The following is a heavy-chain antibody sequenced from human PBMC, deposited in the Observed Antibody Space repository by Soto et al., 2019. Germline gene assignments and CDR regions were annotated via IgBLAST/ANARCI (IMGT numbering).Heavy chain of an antibody. V-gene: IGHV3-74*01. J-gene: IGHJ4*02. CDR1: GFIFSSHW. CDR2: IGPDGSNM. Sequence: GGSLRLSCAASGFIFSSHWMHWVRQAPGKGLVWVSHIGPDGSNMRDADSVQGRFTVSRDNARNTLYLQMNSLRDEDTAVYYCVRDNNWYYDYWGQGSLVTVS. CDR3: VRDNNWYYDY. D-gene: IGHD1-1*01.